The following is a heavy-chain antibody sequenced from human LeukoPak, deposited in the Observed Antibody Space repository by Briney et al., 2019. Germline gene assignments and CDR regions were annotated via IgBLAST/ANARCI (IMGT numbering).Heavy chain of an antibody. CDR3: AKGRDCSSTSCHYYYYYYYMDV. CDR2: ISYDGSNK. Sequence: GGSLRLSCAASGFTFSSYAMHWVRQAPGKGLEWVAVISYDGSNKYYADSVKGRFTISRDNSKNTLYLQMNSLRAEDTAVYYCAKGRDCSSTSCHYYYYYYYMDVWGKGTTVTVSS. CDR1: GFTFSSYA. J-gene: IGHJ6*03. D-gene: IGHD2-2*01. V-gene: IGHV3-30-3*01.